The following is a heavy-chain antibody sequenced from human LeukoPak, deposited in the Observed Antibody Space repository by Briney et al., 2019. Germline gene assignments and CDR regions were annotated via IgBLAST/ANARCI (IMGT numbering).Heavy chain of an antibody. CDR1: GFTFTDYA. V-gene: IGHV3-23*01. CDR3: AKGGV. CDR2: ISHSGGGT. Sequence: GGSLRLSCAASGFTFTDYAMSWVRQAPEKGLEWVSTISHSGGGTYYAESVKGRFTISRDNSKNTLYLQMNSLRVEDTALYYCAKGGVWGQGIAVTVSS. J-gene: IGHJ6*02.